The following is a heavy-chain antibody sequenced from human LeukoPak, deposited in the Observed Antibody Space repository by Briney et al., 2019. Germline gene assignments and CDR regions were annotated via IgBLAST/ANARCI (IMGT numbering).Heavy chain of an antibody. CDR3: ASAGNDGGTSDY. D-gene: IGHD1-1*01. Sequence: SETLSLTCTVSAGSISSGSYYWSWIREPAGKGLEWSGRIYTSGSTNYNPSLKSRVTISVDTSKNQFSLKLSSVTAADTAVYYCASAGNDGGTSDYWGQGTLVTVSS. CDR2: IYTSGST. J-gene: IGHJ4*02. V-gene: IGHV4-61*02. CDR1: AGSISSGSYY.